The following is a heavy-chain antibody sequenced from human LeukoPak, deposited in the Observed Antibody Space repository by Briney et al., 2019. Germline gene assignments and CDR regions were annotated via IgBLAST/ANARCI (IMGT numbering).Heavy chain of an antibody. D-gene: IGHD3-9*01. J-gene: IGHJ4*02. CDR1: GGTFSSYA. Sequence: SVKVSCKASGGTFSSYAISWVRQAPGQGLEWMGGIIPIFGTANYAQKFQGRVTITADESTSTAYMELSSLRSEDTAVYYCARAFSQYYDNLTGYHSFDYWGQGTLVTVSS. CDR3: ARAFSQYYDNLTGYHSFDY. V-gene: IGHV1-69*01. CDR2: IIPIFGTA.